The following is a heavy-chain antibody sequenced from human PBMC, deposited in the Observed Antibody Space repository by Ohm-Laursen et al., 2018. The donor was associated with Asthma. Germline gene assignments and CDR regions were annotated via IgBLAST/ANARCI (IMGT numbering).Heavy chain of an antibody. D-gene: IGHD1-26*01. CDR2: IKQDGSEK. V-gene: IGHV3-7*01. CDR3: AKDQAEGATFEYYFDY. CDR1: GFTFSSYW. Sequence: SLRLSCTASGFTFSSYWMSWVRQAPGKGLEWVANIKQDGSEKYYVDSVKGRFSISRDNAKNSLYLQMNSLRAEDTAVYYCAKDQAEGATFEYYFDYWGQGTLVTVSS. J-gene: IGHJ4*02.